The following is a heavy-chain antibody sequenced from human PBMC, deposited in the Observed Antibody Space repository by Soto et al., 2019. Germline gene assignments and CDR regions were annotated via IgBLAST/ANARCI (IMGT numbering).Heavy chain of an antibody. V-gene: IGHV4-34*01. D-gene: IGHD4-17*01. J-gene: IGHJ1*01. CDR1: GGSFSGYY. CDR3: AIGDYGDYFQH. Sequence: SETLSLTCAVYGGSFSGYYWSWIRQPPGKGLEWIGEINHSGSTNYNPSLKSRVTISVDTSKNQFSLKLSSVTAADTAVYYCAIGDYGDYFQHWGQGTLVTVSS. CDR2: INHSGST.